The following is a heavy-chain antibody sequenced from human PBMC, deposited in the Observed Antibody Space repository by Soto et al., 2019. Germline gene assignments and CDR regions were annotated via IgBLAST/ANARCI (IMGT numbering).Heavy chain of an antibody. CDR2: INWNGGST. J-gene: IGHJ3*02. V-gene: IGHV3-20*01. Sequence: GGSLRLSCAASGFTFDDYGMSWVRQAPGKGLEWVSGINWNGGSTGYADSVKGRFTISRDNAKNSLYLQMNSLRAEDTALYPCASLKGYSSSWYAFDIWGQGTMVTVSS. D-gene: IGHD6-13*01. CDR1: GFTFDDYG. CDR3: ASLKGYSSSWYAFDI.